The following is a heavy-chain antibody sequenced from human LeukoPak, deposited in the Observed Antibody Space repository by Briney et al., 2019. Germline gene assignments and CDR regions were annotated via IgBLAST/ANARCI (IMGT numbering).Heavy chain of an antibody. J-gene: IGHJ4*02. Sequence: SETLSLTCTVSGGSISSSSYYWSWIRQPPGKGLEWIGYIYYSGSTNYNPSLKSRVTISVDTSKNQFSLKLSSVTAADTAVYYCASASGSYSRAYYFDYWGQGTLVTVSS. CDR1: GGSISSSSYY. D-gene: IGHD1-26*01. CDR2: IYYSGST. V-gene: IGHV4-61*01. CDR3: ASASGSYSRAYYFDY.